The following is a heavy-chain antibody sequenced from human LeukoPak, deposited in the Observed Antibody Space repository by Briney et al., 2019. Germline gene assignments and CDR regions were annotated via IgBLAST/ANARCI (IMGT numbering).Heavy chain of an antibody. CDR2: ISGSGQST. CDR3: AELGITMIGGV. D-gene: IGHD3-10*02. V-gene: IGHV3-23*01. CDR1: GFTFSTYA. Sequence: AGGSLRLSCAASGFTFSTYAMTWVRQAPGKGLEWVSAISGSGQSTYHADSVKGRFTISRDNSKNTLYLQMNSLRAEDTAVYYCAELGITMIGGVWGKGTTVTISS. J-gene: IGHJ6*04.